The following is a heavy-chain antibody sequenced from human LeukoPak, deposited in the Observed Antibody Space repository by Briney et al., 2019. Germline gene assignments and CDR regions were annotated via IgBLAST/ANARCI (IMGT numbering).Heavy chain of an antibody. CDR1: GGSISSYY. CDR3: ARVYCSSTSCYLGWFDP. J-gene: IGHJ5*02. Sequence: PSETLSLTCTVSGGSISSYYWSWIRQPPGKGLEWIGYIYYSGSTNYNPSLKSRVTISVDTSKNQFSLKLGSVTAADTAVYYCARVYCSSTSCYLGWFDPWGQGTLVTVSS. V-gene: IGHV4-59*01. D-gene: IGHD2-2*01. CDR2: IYYSGST.